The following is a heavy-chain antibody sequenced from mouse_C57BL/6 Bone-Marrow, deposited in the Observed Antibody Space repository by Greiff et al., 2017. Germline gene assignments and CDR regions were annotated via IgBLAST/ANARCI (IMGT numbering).Heavy chain of an antibody. J-gene: IGHJ2*01. CDR3: ARHLPRPYYCDY. D-gene: IGHD6-1*01. Sequence: QVQLQQPGAELVMPGASVKLSCKASGYTFTSYWMHWVKQRPGQGLEWIGEIVPSDSYTNYNQKFKGKSTLTVDKSSSTAYMQLSSLTSEDSAVYYCARHLPRPYYCDYWGQGTTLTVSA. CDR2: IVPSDSYT. CDR1: GYTFTSYW. V-gene: IGHV1-69*01.